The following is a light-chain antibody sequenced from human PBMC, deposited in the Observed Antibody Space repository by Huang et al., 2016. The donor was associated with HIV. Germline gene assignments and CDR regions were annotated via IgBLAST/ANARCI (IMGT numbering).Light chain of an antibody. J-gene: IGKJ4*01. CDR1: QSINSN. CDR3: QHYNNWPPLVT. Sequence: EIVMTQSPATLCVSPGERATVSCRASQSINSNVAWYQHKPGQAPRVLIYGASTRATGVPARFRGSASGTDFTLTSRSLQSEDFAFYYCQHYNNWPPLVTFGGGTKVEIK. V-gene: IGKV3-15*01. CDR2: GAS.